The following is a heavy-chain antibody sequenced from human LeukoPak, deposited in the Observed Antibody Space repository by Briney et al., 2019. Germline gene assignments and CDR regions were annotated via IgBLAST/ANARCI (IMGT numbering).Heavy chain of an antibody. CDR3: ARVLTTVTRYNWFDP. CDR1: GGSISSYY. CDR2: IYYSGST. V-gene: IGHV4-59*01. J-gene: IGHJ5*02. D-gene: IGHD4-17*01. Sequence: SETLSLTCTVSGGSISSYYWSWIRQPPGKGLEWIGYIYYSGSTNYNPSLKSRVTISADTSKNQFSLKLSSVTAADTAVYYCARVLTTVTRYNWFDPWGQGTLVTVSS.